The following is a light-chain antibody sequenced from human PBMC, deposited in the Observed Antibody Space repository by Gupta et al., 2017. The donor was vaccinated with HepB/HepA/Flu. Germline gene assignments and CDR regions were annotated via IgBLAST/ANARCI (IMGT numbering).Light chain of an antibody. J-gene: IGLJ2*01. Sequence: SSELTQVPAVSVALGQTVRITCQGDSLRSFYASWYQQKPGQAPVLVIYCKNNRPSGIPDRFSCYRAGNTASCKIKEAQAEDEADDYWNYRDSSKKHLLFGGGTKLTVL. CDR2: CKN. CDR1: SLRSFY. V-gene: IGLV3-19*01. CDR3: NYRDSSKKHLL.